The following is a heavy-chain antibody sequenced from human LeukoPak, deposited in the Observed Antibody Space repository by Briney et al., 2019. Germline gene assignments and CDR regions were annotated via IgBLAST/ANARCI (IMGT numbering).Heavy chain of an antibody. V-gene: IGHV3-21*01. Sequence: GGSLRLSCAASGFTFSSYSMNWVRQAPGKGLEWVSSISSSSSYIYYADSVKGRFTISRDNAKNSLYLQMNSLRAEDTAVYYCARVGKYCSGGSCQGEFDYWGQGTLVTVSS. D-gene: IGHD2-15*01. CDR3: ARVGKYCSGGSCQGEFDY. CDR2: ISSSSSYI. J-gene: IGHJ4*02. CDR1: GFTFSSYS.